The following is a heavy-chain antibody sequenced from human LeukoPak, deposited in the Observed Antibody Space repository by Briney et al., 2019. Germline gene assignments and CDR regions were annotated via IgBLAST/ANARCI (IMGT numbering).Heavy chain of an antibody. D-gene: IGHD3-22*01. V-gene: IGHV3-30*18. J-gene: IGHJ3*02. Sequence: GGSLRLSCAASGFTFSSYGMHWVRQAPGKGLEWVAVISYDGSNKYYADSVKGRFTNSRDNSKNTLYLQMNSLRAEDTAVYYCAKPLYDSSGYDAFDIWGQGTMVTVSS. CDR3: AKPLYDSSGYDAFDI. CDR1: GFTFSSYG. CDR2: ISYDGSNK.